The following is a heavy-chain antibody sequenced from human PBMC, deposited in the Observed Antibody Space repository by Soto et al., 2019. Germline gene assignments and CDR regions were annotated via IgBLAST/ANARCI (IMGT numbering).Heavy chain of an antibody. CDR2: ISDDGDKR. Sequence: GGSLRLSCVGSGFTFSDYGVHWVRQPPGKGLEWVALISDDGDKRYYADSVRGRLIISRDNSKDTLYLQMNSLGPDDTAVYFCAKARVRIVGANSFDYWGQGTPVTVSS. J-gene: IGHJ4*02. V-gene: IGHV3-30*18. D-gene: IGHD1-26*01. CDR3: AKARVRIVGANSFDY. CDR1: GFTFSDYG.